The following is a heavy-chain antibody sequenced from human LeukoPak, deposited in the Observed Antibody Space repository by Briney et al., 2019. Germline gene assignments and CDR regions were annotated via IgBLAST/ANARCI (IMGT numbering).Heavy chain of an antibody. D-gene: IGHD3-3*01. J-gene: IGHJ4*02. V-gene: IGHV4-39*01. CDR1: GGSISSSSYY. CDR3: ARNRKDPLIRLRFLEWPTPGGFDY. Sequence: PSETLSLTCTVSGGSISSSSYYWGWIRQPPGKGLEWIGSIYYSGSTYYNPSLKSRVTISVDTSKNQFSLKLSSVTAADTAVYYCARNRKDPLIRLRFLEWPTPGGFDYWGQGTLVTVSS. CDR2: IYYSGST.